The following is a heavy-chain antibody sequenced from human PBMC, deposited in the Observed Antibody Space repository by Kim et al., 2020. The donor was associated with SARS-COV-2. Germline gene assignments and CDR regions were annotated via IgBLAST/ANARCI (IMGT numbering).Heavy chain of an antibody. J-gene: IGHJ4*02. V-gene: IGHV6-1*01. CDR3: ARGVTVTGYYFDY. Sequence: YPVSVKSRITINPDTSKNQFSLQLNSVTPEDTAFYDCARGVTVTGYYFDYWGQGTLVTVSS. D-gene: IGHD3-9*01.